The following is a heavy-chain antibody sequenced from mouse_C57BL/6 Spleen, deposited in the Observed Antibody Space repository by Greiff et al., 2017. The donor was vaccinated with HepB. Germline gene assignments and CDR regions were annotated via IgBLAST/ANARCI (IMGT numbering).Heavy chain of an antibody. CDR2: INPNNGGT. CDR1: GYTFTDYY. Sequence: VQLQQSGPELVKPGASVKISCKASGYTFTDYYMNWVKQSHGKSLEWIGDINPNNGGTSYNQKFKGKATLTVDKSSSTAYMELRSLTSADSAVYYCARDAYYAMDYWGQGTSVTVSS. J-gene: IGHJ4*01. V-gene: IGHV1-26*01. CDR3: ARDAYYAMDY.